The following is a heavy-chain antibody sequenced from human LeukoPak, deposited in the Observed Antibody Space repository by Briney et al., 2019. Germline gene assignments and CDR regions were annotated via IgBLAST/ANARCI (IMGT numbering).Heavy chain of an antibody. Sequence: EPSETLSLTCTVSGGSVSSGSYYWSWIRQPPGKGLEWIGYIYYSGSTNYNPSLKSRVTISVDTSKNQFSLKLSSVTAADTAVYYCARGGPRFPTQHWGQGTLVTVSS. CDR2: IYYSGST. V-gene: IGHV4-61*01. CDR1: GGSVSSGSYY. J-gene: IGHJ1*01. CDR3: ARGGPRFPTQH.